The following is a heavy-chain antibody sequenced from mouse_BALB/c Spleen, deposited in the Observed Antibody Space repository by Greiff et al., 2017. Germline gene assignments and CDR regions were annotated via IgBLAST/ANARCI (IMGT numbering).Heavy chain of an antibody. CDR2: ISSGGST. CDR1: GFTFSSYA. D-gene: IGHD2-4*01. CDR3: ARGPYDYDRFAY. J-gene: IGHJ3*01. V-gene: IGHV5-6-5*01. Sequence: EVQLVESGGGLVKPGGSLKLSCAASGFTFSSYAMSWVRQTPEKRLEWVASISSGGSTYYPDSVKGRFTISRDNARNILYLQMSSLRSEDTAMYYCARGPYDYDRFAYWGQGTLVTVSA.